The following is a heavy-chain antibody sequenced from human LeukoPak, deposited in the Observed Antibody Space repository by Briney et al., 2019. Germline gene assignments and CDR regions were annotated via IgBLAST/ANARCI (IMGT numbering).Heavy chain of an antibody. J-gene: IGHJ4*02. V-gene: IGHV3-30*02. D-gene: IGHD5-12*01. CDR2: IRYDGSNK. CDR1: GFTFSSYG. Sequence: GGSLRLSCAASGFTFSSYGMHWVRQAPGKGLEWVAFIRYDGSNKYYADSVKGRFTISRDNSRNTLFLQMNSLRTEDTAVYYCAKDRGFGRGFRAYDGYYFDYWGQGTLVTVSS. CDR3: AKDRGFGRGFRAYDGYYFDY.